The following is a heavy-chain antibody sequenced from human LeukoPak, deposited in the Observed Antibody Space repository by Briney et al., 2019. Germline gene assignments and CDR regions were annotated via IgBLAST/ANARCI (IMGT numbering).Heavy chain of an antibody. CDR1: GFTFSSYS. D-gene: IGHD6-13*01. CDR2: INHRGNT. Sequence: PGGSLRLSCAASGFTFSSYSMNRVRQPPGKGLEWIGEINHRGNTKYDPSLKSRVTIARDTSKNQFSLNLSSVTAADTAVYYCARRHDLGWAAAGAFDIWGQGTMVTVSS. CDR3: ARRHDLGWAAAGAFDI. V-gene: IGHV4-34*01. J-gene: IGHJ3*02.